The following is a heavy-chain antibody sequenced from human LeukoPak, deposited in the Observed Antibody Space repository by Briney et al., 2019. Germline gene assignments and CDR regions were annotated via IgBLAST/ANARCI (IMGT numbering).Heavy chain of an antibody. CDR3: ARWGLGDFANFDY. CDR1: GGSISSYY. CDR2: IYYSGST. V-gene: IGHV4-59*01. Sequence: SETLSLTCTVSGGSISSYYWSWIRQPPGKGLEWIGYIYYSGSTNYNPSLKSRVTISVDTSKNQFSLKLSSVTAADTAVYYCARWGLGDFANFDYWGRGTLVTVSS. D-gene: IGHD3-16*01. J-gene: IGHJ4*02.